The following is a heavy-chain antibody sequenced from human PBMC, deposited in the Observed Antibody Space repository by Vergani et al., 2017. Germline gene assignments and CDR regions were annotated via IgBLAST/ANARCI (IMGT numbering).Heavy chain of an antibody. CDR1: GFTFSSYSMN. D-gene: IGHD4-17*01. V-gene: IGHV4-59*05. Sequence: VQLVESGGGLVKPGGSLRLSCAASGFTFSSYSMNWVRQAPGKGLEWIGSIYYSGSTYYNPSLKSRVTISVDTSKNQFSLKLSSVTAADTAVYYCARPTTVTTDWGQGTLVTVSS. CDR2: IYYSGST. J-gene: IGHJ4*02. CDR3: ARPTTVTTD.